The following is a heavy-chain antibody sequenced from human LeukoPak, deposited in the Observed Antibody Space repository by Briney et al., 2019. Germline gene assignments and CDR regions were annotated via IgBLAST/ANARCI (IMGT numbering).Heavy chain of an antibody. D-gene: IGHD2-8*01. Sequence: GASVKVSCKASGYTFTSYDINWVRRATGQGLEWMGWMNPNSGNTGYAQKFQGRVTMTRNTSISTAYMELSSLRSEDTAVYYCARGFPGYCTSGVCYGGDYWGQGTLVTVSS. CDR2: MNPNSGNT. J-gene: IGHJ4*02. CDR3: ARGFPGYCTSGVCYGGDY. CDR1: GYTFTSYD. V-gene: IGHV1-8*01.